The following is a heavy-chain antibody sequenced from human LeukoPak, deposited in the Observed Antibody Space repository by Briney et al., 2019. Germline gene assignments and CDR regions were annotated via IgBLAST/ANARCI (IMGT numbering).Heavy chain of an antibody. CDR2: ISSSGSTI. Sequence: GGSLRLSCAASGFTFSDYYMSWIRQAPGKGLEWVSYISSSGSTIYYADSVKGRFTISRDNAKNSLYLQMNSLRAEDTAVYYCASALTPSDAFDIWGQGTMVTVSS. CDR1: GFTFSDYY. D-gene: IGHD4-23*01. J-gene: IGHJ3*02. V-gene: IGHV3-11*01. CDR3: ASALTPSDAFDI.